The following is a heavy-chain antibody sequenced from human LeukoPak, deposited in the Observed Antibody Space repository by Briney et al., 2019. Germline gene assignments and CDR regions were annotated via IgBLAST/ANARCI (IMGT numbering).Heavy chain of an antibody. V-gene: IGHV4-31*03. Sequence: PSETLSLTCTVSGGSISSGGYYWSWIRQRPGKGLEWIGYIYYSGSTYYNPSLKSRVTISVDTSKNQFSLKLSSVTAADTAVYYCARDRLGFDWYFDLWGRGTLVTVSS. CDR3: ARDRLGFDWYFDL. J-gene: IGHJ2*01. CDR2: IYYSGST. CDR1: GGSISSGGYY. D-gene: IGHD3-10*01.